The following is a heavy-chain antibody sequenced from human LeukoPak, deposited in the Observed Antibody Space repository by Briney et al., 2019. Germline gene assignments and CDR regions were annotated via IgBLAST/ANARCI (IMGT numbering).Heavy chain of an antibody. CDR3: AREAVTGRSVDY. Sequence: TASETLSLTCTVSGYSISSGYYWGWIRQPPGKGLEWIGSIYHSGSTYYNPSLKSRVTISVDTSKNQFSLKLSSVTAADTAVYYCAREAVTGRSVDYWGQGTLVTVSS. D-gene: IGHD4-17*01. J-gene: IGHJ4*02. V-gene: IGHV4-38-2*02. CDR1: GYSISSGYY. CDR2: IYHSGST.